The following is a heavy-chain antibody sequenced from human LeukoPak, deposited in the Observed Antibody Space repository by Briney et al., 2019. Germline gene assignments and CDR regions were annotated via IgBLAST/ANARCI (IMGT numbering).Heavy chain of an antibody. CDR1: GFIFSSYW. CDR3: GRGMAPNIRNWIDP. Sequence: PGRSLRLSCATSGFIFSSYWMHWVRQVPGKGLVWVSCINTDGSRTDYADSVKGRFTISRDNAKNTLSLEMNSLRAEDTAVYYCGRGMAPNIRNWIDPWGQGTLVTVSS. V-gene: IGHV3-74*01. J-gene: IGHJ5*02. D-gene: IGHD5-24*01. CDR2: INTDGSRT.